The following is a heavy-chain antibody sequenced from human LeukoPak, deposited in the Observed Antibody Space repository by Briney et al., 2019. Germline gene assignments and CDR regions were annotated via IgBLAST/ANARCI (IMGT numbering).Heavy chain of an antibody. CDR3: ARHPGKVTNDWYFDL. CDR2: INPNSGGT. CDR1: GYTFTGYY. Sequence: ASAKVSCKSSGYTFTGYYMRWVRQAPGQGLEWMGWINPNSGGTNYAQKFQGRVTMTRDTSITTAYMELSRLSSDDTAVYYCARHPGKVTNDWYFDLWGRGTLVTVSS. V-gene: IGHV1-2*02. J-gene: IGHJ2*01. D-gene: IGHD4-23*01.